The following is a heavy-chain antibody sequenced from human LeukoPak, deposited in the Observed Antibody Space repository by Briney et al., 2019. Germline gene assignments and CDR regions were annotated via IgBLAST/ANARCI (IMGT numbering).Heavy chain of an antibody. D-gene: IGHD6-19*01. V-gene: IGHV1-18*04. CDR1: GYTFTGYY. J-gene: IGHJ4*02. Sequence: ASVKVSCKASGYTFTGYYMHWVRQAPGQGLEWMGWISAYNGNTNYAQKLQGRVTMTTDTSTSTAYMELRSLRSDDTAVYYCARGQGWYLRHGFDYWGQGTLVTVSS. CDR2: ISAYNGNT. CDR3: ARGQGWYLRHGFDY.